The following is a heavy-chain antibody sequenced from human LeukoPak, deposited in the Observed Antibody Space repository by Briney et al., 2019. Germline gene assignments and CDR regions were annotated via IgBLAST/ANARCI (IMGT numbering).Heavy chain of an antibody. J-gene: IGHJ4*02. CDR1: GFAFSDYY. D-gene: IGHD7-27*01. CDR3: GREAIWASD. Sequence: GGSLRLSCTASGFAFSDYYMNWIRQAPGKGLEWLANIGNNRGSTNHADSVKGRFTISRDNAKNPLYLEMNSLRVEDTAVYYCGREAIWASDWGQGTQVTVSS. CDR2: IGNNRGST. V-gene: IGHV3-11*05.